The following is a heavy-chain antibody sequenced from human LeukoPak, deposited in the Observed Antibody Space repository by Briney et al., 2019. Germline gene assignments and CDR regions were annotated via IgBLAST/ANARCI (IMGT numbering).Heavy chain of an antibody. CDR2: ISAYNGNT. D-gene: IGHD3-22*01. J-gene: IGHJ4*02. V-gene: IGHV1-18*01. Sequence: GASVKVSCKASGYTFTSYGISWVRQAPGQGLEWMGWISAYNGNTNYAQKLQGRVTMTTDTSTSTAYMELRSLRSDDTALYYCAREAGPYYDSSGYYNFWGQGTLVTVSS. CDR3: AREAGPYYDSSGYYNF. CDR1: GYTFTSYG.